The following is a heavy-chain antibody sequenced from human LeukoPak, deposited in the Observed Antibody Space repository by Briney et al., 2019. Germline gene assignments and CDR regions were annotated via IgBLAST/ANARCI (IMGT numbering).Heavy chain of an antibody. CDR1: GGSVSSGSYY. V-gene: IGHV4-61*01. CDR2: IYYSGST. D-gene: IGHD3-22*01. CDR3: ARSQYYDSSGYYVFYFDY. J-gene: IGHJ4*02. Sequence: SETLSLTCTVSGGSVSSGSYYWSWTRQPPGKGLVWIGYIYYSGSTNYNPSLKSRVTISVDTSKNQFSLKLSSVTAADTAVYYCARSQYYDSSGYYVFYFDYWGQGTLVTVSS.